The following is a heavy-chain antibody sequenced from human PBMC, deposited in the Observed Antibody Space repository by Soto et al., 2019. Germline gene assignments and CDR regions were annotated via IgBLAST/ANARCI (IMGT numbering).Heavy chain of an antibody. CDR3: ARWRSYGFTF. V-gene: IGHV4-34*01. Sequence: SKTMSLTCGVYNGSLSTHFWSWIRQSPVKGLEWIGEINHRGSTNYNPSLKSRVSISIDMSQNQVSLKVTSVTAADTAMYYCARWRSYGFTFWGQGTLVTVSS. CDR2: INHRGST. J-gene: IGHJ1*01. D-gene: IGHD3-16*01. CDR1: NGSLSTHF.